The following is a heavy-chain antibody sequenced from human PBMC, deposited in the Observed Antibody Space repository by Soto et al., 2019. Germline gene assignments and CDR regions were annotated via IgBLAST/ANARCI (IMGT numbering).Heavy chain of an antibody. V-gene: IGHV5-51*01. CDR1: GYSFTTYW. Sequence: GESLKISCKGSGYSFTTYWIGWVRQMPGKSLEWMGIIYPGDSDTRYSPSFQGQVTISADKSISTAYLQWSSLKASDTAMYYCTRPDYGTNWGSFHYWGQGTLVTVSS. CDR2: IYPGDSDT. D-gene: IGHD7-27*01. CDR3: TRPDYGTNWGSFHY. J-gene: IGHJ4*02.